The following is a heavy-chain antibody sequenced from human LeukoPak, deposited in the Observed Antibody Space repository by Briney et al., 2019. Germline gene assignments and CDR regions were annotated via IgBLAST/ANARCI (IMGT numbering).Heavy chain of an antibody. D-gene: IGHD2-2*01. Sequence: SETLSLTCTVSGGSISSYYWSWIRQPAGRGLEWIGRIYTSGSTNYNPSLKSRVTMSVDTSKNQFSLKLSSVTAADTAVYYCARTGIEQGYQVLRGRYYYYYGMDVWGQGTTVTVSS. V-gene: IGHV4-4*07. CDR2: IYTSGST. J-gene: IGHJ6*02. CDR1: GGSISSYY. CDR3: ARTGIEQGYQVLRGRYYYYYGMDV.